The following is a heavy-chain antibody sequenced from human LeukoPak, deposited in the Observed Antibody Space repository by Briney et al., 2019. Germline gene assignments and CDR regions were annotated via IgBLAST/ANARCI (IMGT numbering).Heavy chain of an antibody. Sequence: SETLSLTCTVSGGSTSSSSYFWGWIPQPPGKVLEWIGSNNYSGRTYYKPSLTSRVTISVDTSKNQFSLELSSVTAADTAVYYCARDLGGGSHDYWGQGTLVTVSS. V-gene: IGHV4-39*07. CDR1: GGSTSSSSYF. CDR2: NNYSGRT. D-gene: IGHD1-26*01. J-gene: IGHJ4*02. CDR3: ARDLGGGSHDY.